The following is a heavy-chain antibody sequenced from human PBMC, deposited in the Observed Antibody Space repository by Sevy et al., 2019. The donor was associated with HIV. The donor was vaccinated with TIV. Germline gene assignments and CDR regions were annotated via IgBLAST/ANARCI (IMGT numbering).Heavy chain of an antibody. CDR2: INSDGSKT. J-gene: IGHJ4*02. CDR1: GFTFSSYW. Sequence: GGSLRLSCAASGFTFSSYWMHWVRQAPGKGLVWVSHINSDGSKTGYADSVKGRFTISRENAKNTLYLQMNSLRAEDTAVYYCARDKSATAVDYWGQGTLVTVSS. V-gene: IGHV3-74*01. D-gene: IGHD6-25*01. CDR3: ARDKSATAVDY.